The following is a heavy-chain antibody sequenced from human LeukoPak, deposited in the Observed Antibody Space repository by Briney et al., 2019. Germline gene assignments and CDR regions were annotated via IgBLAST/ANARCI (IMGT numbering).Heavy chain of an antibody. J-gene: IGHJ3*02. D-gene: IGHD3-22*01. CDR1: GGSISSYY. Sequence: SETLSLTCTVSGGSISSYYWSWIRQPPGKGLEWFGYIYSSGSTNYNPSLKSRVTISVDKPKNQFSLKLSSVTAADTAVYYCARGGYYDTTGDAFDIWGQGTMVTVSS. CDR2: IYSSGST. V-gene: IGHV4-59*12. CDR3: ARGGYYDTTGDAFDI.